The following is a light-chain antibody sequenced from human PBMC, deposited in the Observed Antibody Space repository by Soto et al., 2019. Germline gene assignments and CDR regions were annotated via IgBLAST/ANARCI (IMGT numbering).Light chain of an antibody. J-gene: IGKJ1*01. V-gene: IGKV1-39*01. CDR2: DAS. CDR3: QQSYSTPQT. Sequence: DIQMTQSPSSLSASVGDRVTITCRASQNVAHYLNWYQQKPGKAPKLLIYDASNLETGVPSRFSGSGSGTDFTLTISSLQPEDFATYYCQQSYSTPQTFGQGTKVDIK. CDR1: QNVAHY.